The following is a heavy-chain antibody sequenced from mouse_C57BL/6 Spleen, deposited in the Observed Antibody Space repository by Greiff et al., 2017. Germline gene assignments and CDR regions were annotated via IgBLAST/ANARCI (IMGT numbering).Heavy chain of an antibody. J-gene: IGHJ3*01. Sequence: QVTLKVCGPGILQPSQTLSLTCSFSGFSLRTFGMGVGWIRQPSGKGLEWLAHIWWDDDTYYHPALKSRLTISKDTSKNQVFLKIANVDTADTATYYCARMDDGEAWFAYWGQGTLVTVSA. CDR1: GFSLRTFGMG. CDR2: IWWDDDT. V-gene: IGHV8-8*01. CDR3: ARMDDGEAWFAY. D-gene: IGHD2-3*01.